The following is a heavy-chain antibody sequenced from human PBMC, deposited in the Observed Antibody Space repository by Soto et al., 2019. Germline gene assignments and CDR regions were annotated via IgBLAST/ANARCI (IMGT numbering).Heavy chain of an antibody. D-gene: IGHD2-2*01. CDR2: ISYEGSNN. CDR1: GFTFNSHG. Sequence: LRLSCGASGFTFNSHGMHWVRQAPGKGLEWVAVISYEGSNNFYAESVKGRFTISRDNSKNTLYLQMNSLRREDTAVYYCARGAEYQLLSRDYFYGMDVWGQGTTVTVSS. V-gene: IGHV3-30*03. J-gene: IGHJ6*02. CDR3: ARGAEYQLLSRDYFYGMDV.